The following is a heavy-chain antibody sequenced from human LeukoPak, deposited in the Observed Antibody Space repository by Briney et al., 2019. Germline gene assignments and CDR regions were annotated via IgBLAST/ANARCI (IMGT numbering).Heavy chain of an antibody. CDR3: AREGRIVVVVAAHYQKVNWFDP. CDR1: GGSFSGYY. J-gene: IGHJ5*02. V-gene: IGHV4-34*01. D-gene: IGHD2-15*01. Sequence: SETLSLTCAVYGGSFSGYYWSWIRQPPGKGLEWIGEINHSGSTNYNPSLESRVTISVDTSKNQFSLKLSSVTAADTAVYYCAREGRIVVVVAAHYQKVNWFDPWGQGTLVTVSS. CDR2: INHSGST.